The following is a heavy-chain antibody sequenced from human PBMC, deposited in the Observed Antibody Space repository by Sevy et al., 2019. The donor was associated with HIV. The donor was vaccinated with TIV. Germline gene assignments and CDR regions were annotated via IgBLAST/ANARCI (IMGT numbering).Heavy chain of an antibody. CDR1: GFTFDDYG. J-gene: IGHJ5*02. D-gene: IGHD3-22*01. V-gene: IGHV3-20*04. Sequence: GSLRLSCAASGFTFDDYGMSWVRQAPGKGLEWVSGINWNGGSISYADSVRGRFTISRDNAKNSPYLQMNSLRAEDTAFYYCARSGDDSSGFYYWWFDPWGQGTLVTVSS. CDR2: INWNGGSI. CDR3: ARSGDDSSGFYYWWFDP.